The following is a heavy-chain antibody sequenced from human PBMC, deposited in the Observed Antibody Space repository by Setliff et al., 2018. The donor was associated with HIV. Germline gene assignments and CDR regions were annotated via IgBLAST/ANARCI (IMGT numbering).Heavy chain of an antibody. Sequence: ASVKVSCKASGYTFTNYGISWVRQAPGQGLEWMGRINPNMGDTQYAQKFQGRIIMTRDTSISTAYMELSRLRSDDTAVYYCARLGIQLWSYAFDIWGQGTLVT. V-gene: IGHV1-2*06. CDR2: INPNMGDT. CDR3: ARLGIQLWSYAFDI. J-gene: IGHJ3*02. D-gene: IGHD5-18*01. CDR1: GYTFTNYG.